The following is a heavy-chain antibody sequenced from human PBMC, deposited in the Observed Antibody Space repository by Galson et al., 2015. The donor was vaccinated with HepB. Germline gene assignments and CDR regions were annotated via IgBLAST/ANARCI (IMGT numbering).Heavy chain of an antibody. Sequence: SLRLSCAASGFTFSTYTMNWVRQAPGKGLEAVSYISSTGTTIYYADSAKGRFIVSRDNAKNSLYLQMHSLRDEDTAVYYCAIAAFGSNSYWYFDRWGRGTLVTVSS. CDR3: AIAAFGSNSYWYFDR. J-gene: IGHJ2*01. CDR1: GFTFSTYT. V-gene: IGHV3-48*02. D-gene: IGHD4-23*01. CDR2: ISSTGTTI.